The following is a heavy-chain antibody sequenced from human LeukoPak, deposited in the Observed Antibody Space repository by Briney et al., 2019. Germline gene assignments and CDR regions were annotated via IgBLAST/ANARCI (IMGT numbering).Heavy chain of an antibody. J-gene: IGHJ4*02. CDR2: INPGGST. Sequence: PSETLSLTCAVYGGSFSGYYWSWIRQPPGKGLEWIGEINPGGSTNYNPSLKSRVTISIDTSKNQFSLKLSSVTAADTAVYYCARGDLAARMGYWGQGTLATVSS. CDR1: GGSFSGYY. D-gene: IGHD6-6*01. CDR3: ARGDLAARMGY. V-gene: IGHV4-34*01.